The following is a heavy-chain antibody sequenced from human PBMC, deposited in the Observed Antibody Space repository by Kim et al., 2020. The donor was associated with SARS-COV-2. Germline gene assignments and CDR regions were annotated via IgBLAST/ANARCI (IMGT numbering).Heavy chain of an antibody. J-gene: IGHJ4*02. V-gene: IGHV4-34*01. Sequence: SETLSLTCAVYGGSFSGYYWSWIRQPPGKGLEWIGEINHSGSTNYNPSLKSRVTISVDTSKNQFSLKLSSVTAADTAVYYCARGTVTIWGQGTLVTVSS. CDR3: ARGTVTI. D-gene: IGHD4-17*01. CDR1: GGSFSGYY. CDR2: INHSGST.